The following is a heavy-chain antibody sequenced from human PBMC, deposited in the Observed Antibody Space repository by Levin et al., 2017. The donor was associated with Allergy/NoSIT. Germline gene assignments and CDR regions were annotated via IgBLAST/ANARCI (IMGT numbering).Heavy chain of an antibody. CDR2: IFSNDEK. CDR3: ARAHLDLRYFDWLPDYYYYYMDG. Sequence: SGPTLVKPTETLTLTCTVSGFSLSNARMGVSWIRPPPGKALEWLAHIFSNDEKSYSTSLKSRLTISKDTSKSQVVLTMTNMDPVDTATYYCARAHLDLRYFDWLPDYYYYYMDGWGKGTTVTVSS. J-gene: IGHJ6*03. V-gene: IGHV2-26*01. CDR1: GFSLSNARMG. D-gene: IGHD3-9*01.